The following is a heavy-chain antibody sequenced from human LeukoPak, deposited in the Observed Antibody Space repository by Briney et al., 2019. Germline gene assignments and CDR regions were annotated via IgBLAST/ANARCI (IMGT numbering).Heavy chain of an antibody. CDR3: ARRLVVPPRWFDP. CDR1: GGSFSGYY. CDR2: INRSGST. Sequence: SETLSLTCAVYGGSFSGYYWSWIHQPPGKGLEWIGEINRSGSTNYNPSLKSRVTISVDTSKNQFSLKLSSVTAADTAVYYCARRLVVPPRWFDPWGQGTLVTVSS. D-gene: IGHD2-15*01. J-gene: IGHJ5*02. V-gene: IGHV4-34*01.